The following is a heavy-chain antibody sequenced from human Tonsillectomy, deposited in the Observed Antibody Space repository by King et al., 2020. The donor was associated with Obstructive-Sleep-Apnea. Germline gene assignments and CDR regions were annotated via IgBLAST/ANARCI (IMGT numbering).Heavy chain of an antibody. CDR1: GGSISSGGHY. J-gene: IGHJ3*02. Sequence: VQLQESGPGLVKPSQTLSLTCTVSGGSISSGGHYWSWIRQHPGKGLEWIGYIYYSGSTYYNPSLKSRVTLSVDTSKNQFSLNLSSGTAADTAVYYCARDLAVRGAPHDAFDIWGQGTMVTVSS. D-gene: IGHD3-10*01. CDR3: ARDLAVRGAPHDAFDI. CDR2: IYYSGST. V-gene: IGHV4-31*03.